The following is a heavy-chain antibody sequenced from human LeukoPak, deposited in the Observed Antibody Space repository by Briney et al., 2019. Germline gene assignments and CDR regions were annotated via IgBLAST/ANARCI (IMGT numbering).Heavy chain of an antibody. D-gene: IGHD1-26*01. CDR1: GDSISGHY. Sequence: PSETLSLTCTVSGDSISGHYWSWIRQPPGQGLEWVGYIYYIGTTNYNPSLKSRVTISLDTSKNQVSLKLSSMTAADAAVYYCARESYSDRWDAVYWGPGNLVTVSS. J-gene: IGHJ4*02. V-gene: IGHV4-59*11. CDR3: ARESYSDRWDAVY. CDR2: IYYIGTT.